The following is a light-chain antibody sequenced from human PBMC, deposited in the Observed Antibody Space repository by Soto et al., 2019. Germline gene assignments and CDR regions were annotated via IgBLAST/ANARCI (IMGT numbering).Light chain of an antibody. Sequence: STLSAGVGDGGTITCRDSATISRWRAWYQQTAGKAPKLLIYDASTWESGVPSRFNGSRSGTEFTLTISSLQAEDSATYYCQQSYSTPQTFGQGTKVDIK. CDR2: DAS. CDR1: ATISRW. J-gene: IGKJ1*01. CDR3: QQSYSTPQT. V-gene: IGKV1-5*01.